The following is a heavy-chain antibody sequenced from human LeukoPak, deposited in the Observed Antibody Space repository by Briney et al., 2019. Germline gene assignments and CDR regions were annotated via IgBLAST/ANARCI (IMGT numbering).Heavy chain of an antibody. CDR3: ARGSSIYYDILTGYPY. Sequence: PSETLSLTCAVYGGSFSGYYWSWIRQPPGKGLEWIGEINHSGSTNYNPSLKSRVTISVDTSKNQFSLKLSSVTAADTAVYYCARGSSIYYDILTGYPYWGQGTLVTVSS. D-gene: IGHD3-9*01. V-gene: IGHV4-34*01. J-gene: IGHJ4*02. CDR1: GGSFSGYY. CDR2: INHSGST.